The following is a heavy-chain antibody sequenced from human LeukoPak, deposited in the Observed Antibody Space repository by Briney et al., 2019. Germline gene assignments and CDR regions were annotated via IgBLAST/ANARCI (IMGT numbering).Heavy chain of an antibody. CDR1: GYTFTSYG. Sequence: ASVKVSCKASGYTFTSYGISWVRRAPGQGLEWMGWISAYNGNTNYAQKLQGRVTMTTDTSTSTAYMELRSLRSDDTAIYYCATYRQVPLPFESWGQGTLVTVSS. D-gene: IGHD2-2*01. J-gene: IGHJ4*02. CDR3: ATYRQVPLPFES. CDR2: ISAYNGNT. V-gene: IGHV1-18*01.